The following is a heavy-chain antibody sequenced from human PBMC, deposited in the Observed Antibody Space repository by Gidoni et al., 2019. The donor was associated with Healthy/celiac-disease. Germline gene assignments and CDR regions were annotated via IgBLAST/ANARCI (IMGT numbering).Heavy chain of an antibody. V-gene: IGHV3-13*01. J-gene: IGHJ3*02. CDR3: ARAITIFGVTVDAFDI. CDR2: IGTAGDT. D-gene: IGHD3-3*01. Sequence: AIGTAGDTYYPGSVKGRFTISRENAKNSLYLQMNSLRAGDTAVYYCARAITIFGVTVDAFDIWGQGTMVTVSS.